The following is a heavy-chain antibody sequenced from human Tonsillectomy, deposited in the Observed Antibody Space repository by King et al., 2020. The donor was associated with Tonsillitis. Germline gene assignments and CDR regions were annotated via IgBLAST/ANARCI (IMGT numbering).Heavy chain of an antibody. CDR3: ARSTFGMDV. Sequence: VQLVESGGGLVQPGGSLRLSCAASGFTFSSYSMNWVRQAPGKGLEWGSYISSSSSTIYYADSVKGRFTISRDNAKNSLYLQMNSLRAEDTAVYYCARSTFGMDVWGQGTTVTVSS. D-gene: IGHD2/OR15-2a*01. J-gene: IGHJ6*02. CDR2: ISSSSSTI. V-gene: IGHV3-48*01. CDR1: GFTFSSYS.